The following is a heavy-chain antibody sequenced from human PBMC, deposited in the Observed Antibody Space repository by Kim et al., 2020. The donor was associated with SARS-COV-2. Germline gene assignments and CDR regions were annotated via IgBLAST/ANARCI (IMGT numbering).Heavy chain of an antibody. CDR1: GFIFSSYA. D-gene: IGHD4-17*01. V-gene: IGHV3-23*03. CDR2: IYSGGSST. J-gene: IGHJ1*01. Sequence: GGSLRLSCAASGFIFSSYAMSWVRQAPGKGLEWVSVIYSGGSSTYYADSVKGRFTISRDNSKNTLYLQMNSLRAEDTAVYYCAKVSSDYGGGYFQHWGQGTLVTVSS. CDR3: AKVSSDYGGGYFQH.